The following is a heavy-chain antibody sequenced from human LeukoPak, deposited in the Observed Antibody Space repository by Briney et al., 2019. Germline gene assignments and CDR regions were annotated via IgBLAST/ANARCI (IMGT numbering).Heavy chain of an antibody. Sequence: ASVKVSCKASGYTFTSYGISWVRQAPGQGREWMGWISGYNDHTNYAQKLQGRVTMTTDTSTSTAYMELGSLRAEDMAVYYCARDKDSSTWYWFDPWGQGTLVTVSS. CDR2: ISGYNDHT. CDR3: ARDKDSSTWYWFDP. V-gene: IGHV1-18*03. D-gene: IGHD6-13*01. CDR1: GYTFTSYG. J-gene: IGHJ5*02.